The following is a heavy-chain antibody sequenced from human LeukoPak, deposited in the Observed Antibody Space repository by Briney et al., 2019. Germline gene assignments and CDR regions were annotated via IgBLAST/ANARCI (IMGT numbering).Heavy chain of an antibody. D-gene: IGHD3-22*01. J-gene: IGHJ4*02. CDR1: GFTFSSYG. CDR3: ARLKHDSSGYSFDY. V-gene: IGHV3-30*03. CDR2: ISNDGSKR. Sequence: PGGSLRLSCAASGFTFSSYGMHWVRQAPGKGLEWMAVISNDGSKRYYADSVRGRFFISRDNSKNTLSLQMMSLRAEDTAVYYCARLKHDSSGYSFDYWGQGTLVTVSS.